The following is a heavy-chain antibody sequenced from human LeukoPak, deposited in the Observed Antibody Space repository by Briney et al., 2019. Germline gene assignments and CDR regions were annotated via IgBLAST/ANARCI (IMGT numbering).Heavy chain of an antibody. CDR3: AREPSSSWYPIDY. CDR1: GYTFTGYY. V-gene: IGHV1-2*02. D-gene: IGHD6-13*01. J-gene: IGHJ4*02. Sequence: ASVKVSCKASGYTFTGYYMHWVRQAPGQGLEWMGWINPNSGGTNYVQKFQGRVTMTRDTSISTAYMELSRLRSDDTAVYYCAREPSSSWYPIDYWGQGTLVTVSS. CDR2: INPNSGGT.